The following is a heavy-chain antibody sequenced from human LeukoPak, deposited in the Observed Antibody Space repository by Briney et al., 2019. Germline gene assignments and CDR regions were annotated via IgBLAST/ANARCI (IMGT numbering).Heavy chain of an antibody. J-gene: IGHJ4*02. V-gene: IGHV1-18*01. CDR1: GYTFTSYG. CDR2: ISAYNGNT. D-gene: IGHD3-22*01. CDR3: ARDYYRFDY. Sequence: ASVKVSCKASGYTFTSYGISWVRQAPGQGLEWMGWISAYNGNTNYAQKLQGRVTMTRDTSTSTVYMELSSLRSEDTAVYYCARDYYRFDYWGQGTLVTVSS.